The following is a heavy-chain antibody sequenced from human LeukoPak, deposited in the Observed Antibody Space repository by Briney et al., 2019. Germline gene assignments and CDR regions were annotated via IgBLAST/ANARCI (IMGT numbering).Heavy chain of an antibody. CDR2: ISAYNGNT. CDR1: GYTFTSYG. J-gene: IGHJ4*02. D-gene: IGHD6-19*01. V-gene: IGHV1-18*04. CDR3: ARRGSGWYWDY. Sequence: ASVKVSCKASGYTFTSYGISWVRQAPGQGLEWMGWISAYNGNTNYAQKLQGRVTMTTDTSTSTAYLQWSSLKASDTAMYYCARRGSGWYWDYWGQGTLVTVSS.